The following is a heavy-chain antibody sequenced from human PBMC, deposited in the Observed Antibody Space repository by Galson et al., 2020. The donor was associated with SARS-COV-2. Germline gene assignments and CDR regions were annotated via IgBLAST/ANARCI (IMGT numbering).Heavy chain of an antibody. CDR1: GFTFSNYW. D-gene: IGHD1-26*01. CDR2: IWYDGSNK. V-gene: IGHV3-33*08. J-gene: IGHJ4*02. Sequence: QLGESLKISCAASGFTFSNYWINWVRQAPGKGLEWVAVIWYDGSNKYYADSVKGRFTISRDNSKNTLYLQMNSLRAEDTAVYYCAREGIVGATGLDYWGQGTLVTVSS. CDR3: AREGIVGATGLDY.